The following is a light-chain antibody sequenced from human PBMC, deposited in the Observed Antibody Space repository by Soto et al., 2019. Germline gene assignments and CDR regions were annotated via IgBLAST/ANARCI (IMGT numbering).Light chain of an antibody. Sequence: EIVLTQSPGTLSLSPGQRATLSCRASQSVSSNYLAWYQQKPGQAPRLLIYGASSRATGIPDRFSGSGSGKDFTLTISSLEPEDFAVYYCQQRSKWPTWKFGKGTKVDI. J-gene: IGKJ1*01. CDR3: QQRSKWPTWK. CDR1: QSVSSNY. CDR2: GAS. V-gene: IGKV3D-20*02.